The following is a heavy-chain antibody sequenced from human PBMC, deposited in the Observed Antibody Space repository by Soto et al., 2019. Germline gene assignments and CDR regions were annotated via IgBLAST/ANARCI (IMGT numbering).Heavy chain of an antibody. V-gene: IGHV4-59*08. Sequence: SETLSLTCTVSGGSISSYYWSWIRQPPGKGLEWFGYIYYSGSTNYNPSLKSRVTISVDTSKNQFSLKLSSVTAADTAVYYCARGRFLGYCSSTSCYRDAFDIWGQGTMVTVSS. CDR2: IYYSGST. D-gene: IGHD2-2*01. CDR3: ARGRFLGYCSSTSCYRDAFDI. CDR1: GGSISSYY. J-gene: IGHJ3*02.